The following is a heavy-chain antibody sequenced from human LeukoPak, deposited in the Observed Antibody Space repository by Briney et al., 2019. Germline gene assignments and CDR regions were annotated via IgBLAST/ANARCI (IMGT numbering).Heavy chain of an antibody. V-gene: IGHV3-66*01. CDR2: IYSGGST. CDR3: AREQSPYYYYGMDV. D-gene: IGHD5-24*01. CDR1: GFTVSSNY. J-gene: IGHJ6*02. Sequence: PGGSLRLSCAASGFTVSSNYMSWVRQAPGKGLEWVSVIYSGGSTYYADSVKGRFTISRDNSKNTLYLQMNSLRAEDTAVYYCAREQSPYYYYGMDVWGRGTTATVSS.